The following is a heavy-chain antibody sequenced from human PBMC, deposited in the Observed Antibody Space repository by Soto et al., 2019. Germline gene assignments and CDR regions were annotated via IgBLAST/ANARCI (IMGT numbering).Heavy chain of an antibody. D-gene: IGHD1-26*01. CDR3: ASSGSYNNDY. J-gene: IGHJ4*02. CDR1: GYSISSGYY. CDR2: IYHSGST. V-gene: IGHV4-38-2*01. Sequence: ETLSLTCAVSGYSISSGYYWGWIRQPPGKGLEWIGSIYHSGSTYYNPSLKSRVTISVDTSKNQFSLKLSSVTAADTAVYYCASSGSYNNDYWGQGTLVTVSS.